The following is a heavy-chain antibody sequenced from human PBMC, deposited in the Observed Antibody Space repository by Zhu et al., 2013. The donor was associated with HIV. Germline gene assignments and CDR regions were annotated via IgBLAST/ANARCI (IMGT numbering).Heavy chain of an antibody. Sequence: VQLVESGGGLVQPGGSLRLSCAASGFTFSSYWMTWVRQAPGKGLEWVANLKNDGSEQYYVDSVKGRFTVSRDNAKSSLFLQMNNLRAEDTAVYYCARDVGPNTLDYWGQGTLVTVSS. CDR3: ARDVGPNTLDY. J-gene: IGHJ4*02. CDR2: LKNDGSEQ. D-gene: IGHD3-10*01. V-gene: IGHV3-7*01. CDR1: GFTFSSYW.